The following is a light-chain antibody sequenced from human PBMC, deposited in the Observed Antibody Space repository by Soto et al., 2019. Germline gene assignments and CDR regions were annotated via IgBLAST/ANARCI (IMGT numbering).Light chain of an antibody. Sequence: EIVLTPSPGTLSLSPGERVTLSCRASQSVGSSRLAWYQQKPGQTPSLLIYGASNRATGIPDRFSGSGSGTEFTLTISSLQSEDFAVYYCQQYNNWPWTFGQGTKVDI. CDR1: QSVGSS. CDR2: GAS. V-gene: IGKV3D-15*01. J-gene: IGKJ1*01. CDR3: QQYNNWPWT.